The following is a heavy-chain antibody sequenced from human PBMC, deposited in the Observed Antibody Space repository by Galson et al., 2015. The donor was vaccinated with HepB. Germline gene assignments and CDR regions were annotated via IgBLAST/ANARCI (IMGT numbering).Heavy chain of an antibody. Sequence: SETLSLTCGVSGGAITNNNYVWGWLRQSPGVGLQWIGTTYYGGHTYYNPSLRSRVSISIDTSSGQFSLTVTSVTAADTALYYCARGNSWHYGDYDGWHPLDYWGQGTQVTVSA. CDR1: GGAITNNNYV. J-gene: IGHJ4*02. CDR2: TYYGGHT. V-gene: IGHV4-39*01. D-gene: IGHD3-3*01. CDR3: ARGNSWHYGDYDGWHPLDY.